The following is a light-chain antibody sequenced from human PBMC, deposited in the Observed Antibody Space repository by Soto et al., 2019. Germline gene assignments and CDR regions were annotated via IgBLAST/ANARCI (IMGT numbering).Light chain of an antibody. V-gene: IGKV2-24*01. J-gene: IGKJ2*01. Sequence: DIVMTQTPLSSPVTLGQPASISCRSSLSLVHSDGNTYLSWLQQRPGQPPRLLIYMISNRFSGVPDRFSGSGAETDFTLKISRVEAEDVGVYYCMQATQAYTFGQGTKLEIK. CDR1: LSLVHSDGNTY. CDR3: MQATQAYT. CDR2: MIS.